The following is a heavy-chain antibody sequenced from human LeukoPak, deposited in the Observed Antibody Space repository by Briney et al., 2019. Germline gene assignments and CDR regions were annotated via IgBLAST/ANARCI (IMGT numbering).Heavy chain of an antibody. CDR1: GGSISSGGYS. V-gene: IGHV4-30-2*01. J-gene: IGHJ6*04. CDR3: ARGGYDSSFGMDV. CDR2: IYHSGST. Sequence: SETLSLTCAVSGGSISSGGYSWSWIRQPPGKGLEWIGYIYHSGSTYYNPSLKSRVTIPVDRSKNQSSLKLSSVTAADTAVYYRARGGYDSSFGMDVWGKGTTVTVSS. D-gene: IGHD5-12*01.